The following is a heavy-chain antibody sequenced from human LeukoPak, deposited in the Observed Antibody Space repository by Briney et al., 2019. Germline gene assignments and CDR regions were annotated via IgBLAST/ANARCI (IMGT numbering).Heavy chain of an antibody. V-gene: IGHV3-30*02. CDR1: GFTFSDYG. D-gene: IGHD3-9*01. Sequence: PGGSLRLSCTASGFTFSDYGMHWVRQAPGKGLEWVAIIWYDGYNKYYADSVRGRFTISRHNSKNTLYLQMNSLRADDTAVYYCARVFYDILTGYGIFDYWGQGTLVTVSS. CDR3: ARVFYDILTGYGIFDY. J-gene: IGHJ4*02. CDR2: IWYDGYNK.